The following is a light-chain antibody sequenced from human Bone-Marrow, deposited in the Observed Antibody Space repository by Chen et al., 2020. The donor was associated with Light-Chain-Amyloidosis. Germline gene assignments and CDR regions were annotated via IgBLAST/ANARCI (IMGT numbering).Light chain of an antibody. J-gene: IGLJ2*01. Sequence: SYELTQPPLVSVSPGQTARITCSGDDLPTKYAYWYQQKPGQAPVLVIHRDTERPSGISERFSGSNSGTTATLTISGVQAEDEADYHCQSADSSGTYEVIFGGGTKLTVL. CDR2: RDT. CDR3: QSADSSGTYEVI. V-gene: IGLV3-25*03. CDR1: DLPTKY.